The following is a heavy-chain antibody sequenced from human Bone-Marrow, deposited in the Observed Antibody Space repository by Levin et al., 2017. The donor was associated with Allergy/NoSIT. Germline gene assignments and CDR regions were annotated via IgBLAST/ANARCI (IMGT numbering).Heavy chain of an antibody. Sequence: SETLSLTCTVSGASVGNYSWSWIRQSPGKGLEWIGHIHYSGNSDYNPSLKSRASISVDKSKNVFSLILTSVTAADTARYYCATHGFCTGAYCYMGSFDHWGQGTLVTVSS. CDR2: IHYSGNS. D-gene: IGHD2-8*02. J-gene: IGHJ5*02. CDR1: GASVGNYS. V-gene: IGHV4-59*08. CDR3: ATHGFCTGAYCYMGSFDH.